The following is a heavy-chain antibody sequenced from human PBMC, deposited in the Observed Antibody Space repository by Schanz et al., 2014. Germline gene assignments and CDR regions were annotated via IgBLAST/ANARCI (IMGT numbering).Heavy chain of an antibody. J-gene: IGHJ6*02. CDR3: AKELNRRGGQTNFYYYYGMDV. D-gene: IGHD5-12*01. Sequence: QVQLVESGGDVVQPGRSLRLSCAASGFTFSSYGMHWVRQAPGKGLEWVAVIWYDGNNKYYADSVKGRFTISRDNSQNTLYLQMNPLRTEDTAVYYCAKELNRRGGQTNFYYYYGMDVWGQGTTVTDSS. CDR2: IWYDGNNK. CDR1: GFTFSSYG. V-gene: IGHV3-33*06.